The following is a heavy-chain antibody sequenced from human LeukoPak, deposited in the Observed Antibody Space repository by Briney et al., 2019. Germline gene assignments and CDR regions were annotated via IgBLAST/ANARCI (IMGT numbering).Heavy chain of an antibody. D-gene: IGHD3-10*01. Sequence: ASVKVSCKASGYTFTSYAISWVRQAPGQGLEWMGGIIPIFGTANYAQRFQGRVTITADKSTSTAYMELSSLRSEDTAVYYCARRSYGSGDLYYFDYWGQGTLVTVSS. CDR1: GYTFTSYA. J-gene: IGHJ4*02. CDR2: IIPIFGTA. CDR3: ARRSYGSGDLYYFDY. V-gene: IGHV1-69*06.